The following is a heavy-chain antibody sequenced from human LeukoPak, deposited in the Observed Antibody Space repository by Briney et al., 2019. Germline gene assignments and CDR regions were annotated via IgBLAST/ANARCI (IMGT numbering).Heavy chain of an antibody. D-gene: IGHD6-13*01. V-gene: IGHV1-69*13. CDR1: GGTFSSYA. J-gene: IGHJ6*02. CDR2: IIPIFGTA. Sequence: ASVKVSCKASGGTFSSYAISWVRQAPGQGLEWMGGIIPIFGTANYAQKFQGRVTITADESTSTAYMELSSLRSEDTAVYYCARVSIAAAFYYYYGVDVWGQGTTVTVSS. CDR3: ARVSIAAAFYYYYGVDV.